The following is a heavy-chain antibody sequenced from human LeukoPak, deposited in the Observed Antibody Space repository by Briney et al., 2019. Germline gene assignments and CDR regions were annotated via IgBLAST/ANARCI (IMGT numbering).Heavy chain of an antibody. Sequence: ASVKVSCKASGYTFSNYGINWVRQAPGQGPEWVGWISAHNGYTNYAQKLQGRASMTTDTSTSTAYMELRSLRSVDTAVYYCARSLPAFYFDVSAYSGDLWGQGTLVTVSS. V-gene: IGHV1-18*01. D-gene: IGHD3-22*01. CDR1: GYTFSNYG. J-gene: IGHJ5*02. CDR2: ISAHNGYT. CDR3: ARSLPAFYFDVSAYSGDL.